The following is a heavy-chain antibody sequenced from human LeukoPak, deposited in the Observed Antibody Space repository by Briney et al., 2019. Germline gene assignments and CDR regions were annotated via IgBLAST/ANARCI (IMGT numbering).Heavy chain of an antibody. D-gene: IGHD5-12*01. J-gene: IGHJ4*02. CDR3: ARGGSESGYGATLYYFDY. CDR2: ISYDGSNK. CDR1: GFTFSSYA. Sequence: RGSLRLSCAASGFTFSSYAMHWVRQAPGKGLEWVAVISYDGSNKYYADSVKGRFTISRDNSKNTLYLQMNSLRAEDTAVYYCARGGSESGYGATLYYFDYWGQGTLVTVSS. V-gene: IGHV3-30-3*01.